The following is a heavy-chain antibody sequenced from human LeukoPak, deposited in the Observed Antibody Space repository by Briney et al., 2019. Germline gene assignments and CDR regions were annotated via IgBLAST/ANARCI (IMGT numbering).Heavy chain of an antibody. J-gene: IGHJ3*02. CDR2: IKTKSGGGTT. CDR1: GFTFSSYS. CDR3: ATNHAFDI. Sequence: PGGSLRLSCAASGFTFSSYSMNWVRQASGKGLEWVGRIKTKSGGGTTDYAAPVKGRLTISRDDSKNTLYLQMNSLKVEDTAVYYCATNHAFDIWGQGTMVTVSS. V-gene: IGHV3-15*01.